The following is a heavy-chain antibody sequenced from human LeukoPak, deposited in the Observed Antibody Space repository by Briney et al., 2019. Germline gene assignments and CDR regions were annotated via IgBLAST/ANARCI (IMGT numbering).Heavy chain of an antibody. D-gene: IGHD2-15*01. CDR1: GFTFSTYA. V-gene: IGHV3-23*01. CDR3: ATYIQRPPGMDV. J-gene: IGHJ6*02. CDR2: ISRSGGST. Sequence: GGSLRLSCAASGFTFSTYAMTWVRQAPGKGLGWASSISRSGGSTCYADSVKGRFTISRDNSKNTLYLQMNSLRAEDTALYFCATYIQRPPGMDVWGQGTTVTVSS.